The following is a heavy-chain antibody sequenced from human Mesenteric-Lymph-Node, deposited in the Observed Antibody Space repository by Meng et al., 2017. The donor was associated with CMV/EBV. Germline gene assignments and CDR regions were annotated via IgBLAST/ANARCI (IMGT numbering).Heavy chain of an antibody. V-gene: IGHV4-34*01. Sequence: SETLSLTCAVYGESFSDYYWSWIRQSPGKGLGWIGEINHSGSANYNPSLKSRVTISVDTSKNQFSLKLTSVTAADTAVYYCARFGGVIIPPYLFDYWGQGTLVTVSS. D-gene: IGHD3-16*01. CDR1: GESFSDYY. CDR2: INHSGSA. CDR3: ARFGGVIIPPYLFDY. J-gene: IGHJ4*02.